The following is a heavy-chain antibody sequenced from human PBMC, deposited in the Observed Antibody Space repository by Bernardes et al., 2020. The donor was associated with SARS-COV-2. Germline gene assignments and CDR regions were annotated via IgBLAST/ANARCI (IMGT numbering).Heavy chain of an antibody. Sequence: GGSLRLSCAASGFTFSSYAMSWVRQAPGKGLEWVSAISGSGGSTYYADSVKGRFTISRDNSKNTLYLQMNSLRAEDTAVYYCAKDVSGYDGPYYYMDVWGKGTTVTVSS. CDR3: AKDVSGYDGPYYYMDV. V-gene: IGHV3-23*01. CDR2: ISGSGGST. CDR1: GFTFSSYA. D-gene: IGHD5-12*01. J-gene: IGHJ6*03.